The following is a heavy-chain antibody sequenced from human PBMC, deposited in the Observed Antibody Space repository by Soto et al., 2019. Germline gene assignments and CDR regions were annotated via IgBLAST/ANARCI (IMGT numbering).Heavy chain of an antibody. V-gene: IGHV4-39*01. CDR2: VYHNGGA. CDR1: GVSIHNSHSF. Sequence: SETLCLTCPVSGVSIHNSHSFWAWIRPPPGKVLEFIGSVYHNGGAHYNSSLKSRVTISVDTAHNQVSLRMRSLTAADTAVYYCGRVVEGATRHTDPDSWGQGILVTVSS. D-gene: IGHD2-21*01. J-gene: IGHJ5*01. CDR3: GRVVEGATRHTDPDS.